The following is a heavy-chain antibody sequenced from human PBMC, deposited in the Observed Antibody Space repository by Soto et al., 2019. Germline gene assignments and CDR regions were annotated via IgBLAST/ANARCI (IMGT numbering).Heavy chain of an antibody. D-gene: IGHD2-21*02. CDR1: GGTFSSYA. CDR3: AREVTAISALYYFDY. CDR2: IIPIFGTA. V-gene: IGHV1-69*01. J-gene: IGHJ4*02. Sequence: QVQLVQSGAEVKKPGSSVKVSCKASGGTFSSYAISWVRQAPGQRLEWMGGIIPIFGTANYAQKFQGRVTITADEFTSTAYMELSSLRSEDTAVYYCAREVTAISALYYFDYWGQGTLVTVSS.